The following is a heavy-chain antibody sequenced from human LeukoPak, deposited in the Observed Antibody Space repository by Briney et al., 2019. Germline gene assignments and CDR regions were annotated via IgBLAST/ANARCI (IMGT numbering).Heavy chain of an antibody. CDR1: GGSISSYY. CDR3: ARVGTYYDFWSGIREYYFDY. V-gene: IGHV4-59*01. D-gene: IGHD3-3*01. J-gene: IGHJ4*02. CDR2: IYYSGST. Sequence: SETLSLTCTVSGGSISSYYWSWIRQPPGQGLEWIGYIYYSGSTNYNPSLKSRVTISVDTSKNQFSLKLSSVTAADTAVYYCARVGTYYDFWSGIREYYFDYWGQGTLVTVSS.